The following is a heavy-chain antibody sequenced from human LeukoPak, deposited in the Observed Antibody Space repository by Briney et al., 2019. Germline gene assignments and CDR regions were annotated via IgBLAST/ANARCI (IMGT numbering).Heavy chain of an antibody. Sequence: GASVKVSRKASGGTFSSYAISWVRQAPGQGLEWMGRIIPILGIANYAQKFQGRVTITADKSTSTAYMELSSLRSEDTAVYYCATPYCSSTSWAPKRYYFDYWGQGTLVTVSS. D-gene: IGHD2-2*01. CDR2: IIPILGIA. CDR3: ATPYCSSTSWAPKRYYFDY. CDR1: GGTFSSYA. V-gene: IGHV1-69*04. J-gene: IGHJ4*02.